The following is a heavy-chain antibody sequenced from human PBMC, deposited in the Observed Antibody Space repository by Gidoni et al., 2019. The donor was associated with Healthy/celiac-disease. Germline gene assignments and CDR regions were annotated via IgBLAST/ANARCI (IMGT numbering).Heavy chain of an antibody. Sequence: EVQLVQSGAAVKTPGESLQISCKGSGYSFTSFWIGWVRQMPGKGLEWMGIIYPGDSDTRYSPSFQGQVTISADKSISTAYLQWSSLKASDTAMYYCARSRVAGTGVFDYWGQGTLVTVSS. CDR2: IYPGDSDT. D-gene: IGHD6-19*01. CDR1: GYSFTSFW. CDR3: ARSRVAGTGVFDY. V-gene: IGHV5-51*03. J-gene: IGHJ4*02.